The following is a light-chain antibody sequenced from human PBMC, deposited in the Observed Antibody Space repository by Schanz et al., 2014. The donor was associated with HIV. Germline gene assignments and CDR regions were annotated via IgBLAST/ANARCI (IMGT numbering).Light chain of an antibody. CDR1: QYISRW. Sequence: DIQMTQSPSTLSASVGDGVTITCRASQYISRWLAWYQQKPGQAPHLLIYQASTLQTGVSSRFSGSGSGTEFTLTISGLQPDDFAPYFCQQFHTYPYTFGQGTKLQSK. CDR3: QQFHTYPYT. CDR2: QAS. V-gene: IGKV1-5*03. J-gene: IGKJ2*01.